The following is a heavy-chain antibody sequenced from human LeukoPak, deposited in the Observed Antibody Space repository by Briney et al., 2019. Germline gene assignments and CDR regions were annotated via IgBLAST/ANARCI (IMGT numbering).Heavy chain of an antibody. D-gene: IGHD6-19*01. V-gene: IGHV4-59*01. CDR2: IHYSGTT. J-gene: IGHJ5*02. CDR1: GGSISAYY. CDR3: ARGGTYSSGWYWFDP. Sequence: SETLSLTCTVPGGSISAYYWSWIRHPPGKGLEWIGYIHYSGTTNYSPSLKSRVTIALDTSKDQFSLKLTSVSAADTALYYCARGGTYSSGWYWFDPWGQGTLVTVSS.